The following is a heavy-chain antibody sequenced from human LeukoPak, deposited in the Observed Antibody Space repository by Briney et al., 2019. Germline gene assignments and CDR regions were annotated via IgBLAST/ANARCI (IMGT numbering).Heavy chain of an antibody. V-gene: IGHV3-48*01. J-gene: IGHJ3*02. Sequence: PGGSLRLSCAASGFTFSSYSMNWVRQAPGKGLEWVSYISSSSSTIYYADSVKGRFTISRDNAKNSLYLQMDSLRAEDTAVYYCARDTKPAMAFDIWGQGTMVTVSS. D-gene: IGHD2-2*01. CDR3: ARDTKPAMAFDI. CDR2: ISSSSSTI. CDR1: GFTFSSYS.